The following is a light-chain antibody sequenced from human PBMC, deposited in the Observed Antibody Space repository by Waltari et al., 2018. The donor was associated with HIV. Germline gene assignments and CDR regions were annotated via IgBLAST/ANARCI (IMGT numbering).Light chain of an antibody. Sequence: QSALTQPRSVSASPGQSVTISCTGTSSDVGAYDFVSCYQLLPGEAPKLMIYDVTKRAPGVPDRFSCSKSGNTASLTVSGLQAEDEAHYYCVSYAGINDRWVFGGGTKLTVL. J-gene: IGLJ3*02. V-gene: IGLV2-11*01. CDR3: VSYAGINDRWV. CDR1: SSDVGAYDF. CDR2: DVT.